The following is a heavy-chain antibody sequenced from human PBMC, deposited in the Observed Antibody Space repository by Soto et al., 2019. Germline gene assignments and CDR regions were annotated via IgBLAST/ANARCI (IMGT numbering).Heavy chain of an antibody. CDR2: IIPIFGTA. CDR1: GGTFSSYA. D-gene: IGHD2-2*01. Sequence: QVQLVQSGAEVKKPGSSVKVSCKASGGTFSSYAISWVRQAPGQGLEWMGGIIPIFGTANYAQKFQGRVTITPDASTITACMELSSLSSEDTVANYCAIQLLQGDYYGMAVWGQVTTVIVS. J-gene: IGHJ6*02. V-gene: IGHV1-69*01. CDR3: AIQLLQGDYYGMAV.